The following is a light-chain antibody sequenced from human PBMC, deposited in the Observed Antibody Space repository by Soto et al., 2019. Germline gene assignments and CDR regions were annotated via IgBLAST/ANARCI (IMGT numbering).Light chain of an antibody. J-gene: IGKJ1*01. Sequence: DIQMTQSPSSLSASVGDRVSITCRASQSISSYLSWYQQRPGKAPNLLIYGASTLQSGVPLRFSGSGSGTDFTLTISSLQPEDFATYYCQQSYSIVWTFGQGTKVEIK. CDR1: QSISSY. CDR3: QQSYSIVWT. CDR2: GAS. V-gene: IGKV1-39*01.